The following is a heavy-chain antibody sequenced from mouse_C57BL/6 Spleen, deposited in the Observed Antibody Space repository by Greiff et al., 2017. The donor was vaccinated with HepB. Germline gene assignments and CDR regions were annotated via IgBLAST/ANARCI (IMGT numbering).Heavy chain of an antibody. CDR1: GYTFTSYG. V-gene: IGHV1-81*01. CDR3: ARRRITTVVDFDY. Sequence: VQLQESGAELARPGASVKLSCKASGYTFTSYGISWVKQRTGQGLEWIGEIYPRSGNTYYNEKFKGKATLTADKSSSTAYMELRSLTSEDSAVYFCARRRITTVVDFDYWGQGTTLTVSS. CDR2: IYPRSGNT. J-gene: IGHJ2*01. D-gene: IGHD1-1*01.